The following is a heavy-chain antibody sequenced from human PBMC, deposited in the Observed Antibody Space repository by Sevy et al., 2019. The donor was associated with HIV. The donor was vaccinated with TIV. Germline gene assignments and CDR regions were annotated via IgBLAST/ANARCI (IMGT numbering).Heavy chain of an antibody. CDR2: IKQDGSEK. Sequence: GGSLRLSCAASGVIFSNYWMSWVRQAPGKGLEWVANIKQDGSEKYYVDSVKGRFTISRDNAKNSLYLQMNSLRAEDTVGYYCVRAGGDTVVVTTAIGILVMDVWGQGTTVTVSS. D-gene: IGHD2-2*01. CDR3: VRAGGDTVVVTTAIGILVMDV. CDR1: GVIFSNYW. V-gene: IGHV3-7*01. J-gene: IGHJ6*02.